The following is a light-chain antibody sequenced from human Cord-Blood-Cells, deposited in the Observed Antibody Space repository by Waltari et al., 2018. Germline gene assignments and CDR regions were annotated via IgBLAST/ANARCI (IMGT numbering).Light chain of an antibody. CDR1: QSVLYSSNKKND. V-gene: IGKV4-1*01. Sequence: DLVMTQSPDSLAVSLVERATITFKLSQSVLYSSNKKNDLAWYQQKPGQPPKLLIYWASTRESGGPDRFSGSGSGTDFTLTISSLQAEDVAVYYCQQYYSTPWTFGQGTKVEIK. J-gene: IGKJ1*01. CDR2: WAS. CDR3: QQYYSTPWT.